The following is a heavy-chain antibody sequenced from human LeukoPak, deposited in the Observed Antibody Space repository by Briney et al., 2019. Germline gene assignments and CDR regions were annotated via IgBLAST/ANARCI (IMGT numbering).Heavy chain of an antibody. CDR2: ISGSGGST. CDR3: ARCPSNRYYYYYMDV. V-gene: IGHV3-23*01. D-gene: IGHD2-2*01. CDR1: GFTFSSYG. J-gene: IGHJ6*03. Sequence: GGSLRLSCAASGFTFSSYGMSWVRQAPGKGLEWVSAISGSGGSTYYADSVKGRFTISRDNSKNTLYLQMNSLRAEDTAVYYCARCPSNRYYYYYMDVWGKGTTVTISS.